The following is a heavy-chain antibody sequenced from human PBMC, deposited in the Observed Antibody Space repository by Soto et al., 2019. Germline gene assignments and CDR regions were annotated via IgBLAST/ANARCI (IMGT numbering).Heavy chain of an antibody. D-gene: IGHD3-3*01. CDR2: INPNSGGT. CDR1: GYTFTGYY. V-gene: IGHV1-2*02. CDR3: ARVRTIFGVAHIYYYGMDV. Sequence: VASVKVSCKASGYTFTGYYMHWLRQAPGQGLEWMGWINPNSGGTNYAQKFQGRVTMTRDTSISTAYMELSRLRSDDTAVYYCARVRTIFGVAHIYYYGMDVWGQGTTVTVSS. J-gene: IGHJ6*02.